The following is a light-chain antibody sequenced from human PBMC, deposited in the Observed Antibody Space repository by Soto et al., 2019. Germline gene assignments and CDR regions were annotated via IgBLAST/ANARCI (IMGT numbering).Light chain of an antibody. CDR2: DVS. CDR1: SSDVGGYNY. Sequence: QSVLTQPRSVSGSPGPSVTISCTGTSSDVGGYNYVSWYQQHPGKAPKLMIYDVSKRPSGVPDRFSGSKSGNTASLTISGLQAEDEADYYCCSYAGSYTWVFGTGTKLTVL. V-gene: IGLV2-11*01. J-gene: IGLJ1*01. CDR3: CSYAGSYTWV.